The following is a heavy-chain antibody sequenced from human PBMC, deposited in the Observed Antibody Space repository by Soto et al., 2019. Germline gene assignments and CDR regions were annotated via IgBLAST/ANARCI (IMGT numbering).Heavy chain of an antibody. V-gene: IGHV1-46*03. CDR1: GYTFSSYY. D-gene: IGHD2-21*01. CDR3: AICGGTAAANAPYHP. CDR2: INPSGGYT. Sequence: ASVKVSCKASGYTFSSYYMNWVRQAPGQGLEWLGIINPSGGYTTYAQRFLGRVTMTSDTSTSTVHMELGSLTSEDTAVYYCAICGGTAAANAPYHPRGQGPPVTVPS. J-gene: IGHJ5*02.